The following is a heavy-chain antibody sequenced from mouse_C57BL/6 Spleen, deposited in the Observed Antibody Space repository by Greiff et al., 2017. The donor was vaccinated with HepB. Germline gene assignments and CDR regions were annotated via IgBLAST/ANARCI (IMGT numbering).Heavy chain of an antibody. CDR1: GFTFSDYY. CDR3: ARHWDVYAMDY. V-gene: IGHV5-12*01. D-gene: IGHD4-1*01. CDR2: ISNGGGST. Sequence: EVKLVESGGGLVQPGGSLKLSCAASGFTFSDYYMYWVRQTPEKRLEWVAYISNGGGSTYYPDTVKGRFTISRDNAKNTLYLQMSRLKSEDTAMYYCARHWDVYAMDYWGQGTSVTVSS. J-gene: IGHJ4*01.